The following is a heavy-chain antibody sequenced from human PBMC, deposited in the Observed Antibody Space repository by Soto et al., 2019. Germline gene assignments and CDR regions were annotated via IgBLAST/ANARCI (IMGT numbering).Heavy chain of an antibody. Sequence: QVQLVESGGGVAQPGRSLRLSCAASGFTFSSYAMHWVRQAPGKGLEWVAVISYDGSNKYYADSVKGRFTISRDNSKNTLYLQMNSLRAEDTAVYYCAVPDINYGMDVGGQGTTVTVSS. CDR3: AVPDINYGMDV. V-gene: IGHV3-30-3*01. CDR2: ISYDGSNK. J-gene: IGHJ6*02. CDR1: GFTFSSYA. D-gene: IGHD2-2*01.